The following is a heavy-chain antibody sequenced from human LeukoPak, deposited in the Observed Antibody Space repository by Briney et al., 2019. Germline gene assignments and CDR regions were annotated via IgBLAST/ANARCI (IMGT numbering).Heavy chain of an antibody. Sequence: SVKVSCKASGGTFSSYAISWVRQAPGQGLEWMGRIIPILGIANYAQKFQGRVTITADKSTSTAYMELSSLRSEDTAVYYCARGGVAGPFDYWSQGTLVTVSS. CDR3: ARGGVAGPFDY. CDR2: IIPILGIA. J-gene: IGHJ4*02. D-gene: IGHD6-19*01. CDR1: GGTFSSYA. V-gene: IGHV1-69*04.